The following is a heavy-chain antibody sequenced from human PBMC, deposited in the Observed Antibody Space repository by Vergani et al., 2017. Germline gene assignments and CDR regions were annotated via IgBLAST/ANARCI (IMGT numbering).Heavy chain of an antibody. J-gene: IGHJ1*01. CDR3: AWAPPYYYDSSGYAYFQH. Sequence: QVQLVQSGAEVKKPGSSVKVSCKASGGTFSSYAISWVRQAPGQGLEWMGGIIPIFGTANYAQKFQGRVTITADESTSTAYMELGSLRSEDTAVYYCAWAPPYYYDSSGYAYFQHWGQGTLVTVSS. CDR1: GGTFSSYA. D-gene: IGHD3-22*01. CDR2: IIPIFGTA. V-gene: IGHV1-69*01.